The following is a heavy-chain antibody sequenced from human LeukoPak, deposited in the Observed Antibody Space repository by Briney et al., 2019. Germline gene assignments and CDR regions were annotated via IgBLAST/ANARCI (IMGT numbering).Heavy chain of an antibody. CDR3: AKDFGSGSYYDY. J-gene: IGHJ4*02. CDR1: GFTFGNYA. Sequence: PGGSLRLSCAASGFTFGNYAMSWVRLAPGKGLEWVSTISGSGGSTYNADSVKGRFTISRGNSKNTLYLQMNSLRAEDTAVYYCAKDFGSGSYYDYWGQGTLVTVSS. V-gene: IGHV3-23*01. CDR2: ISGSGGST. D-gene: IGHD3-10*01.